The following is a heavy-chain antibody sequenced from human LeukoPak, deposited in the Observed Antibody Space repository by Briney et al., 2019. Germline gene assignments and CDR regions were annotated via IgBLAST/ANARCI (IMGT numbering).Heavy chain of an antibody. Sequence: GGSLRLSCAASGFTFSGYWMHWVRQAPGKGLVWVSRINSDGTNTNYADSVKGRFTISRDNAKNTLYLQMNSLRAEDTAVYYCARIASRDYLDYWGQGTLVTVSS. J-gene: IGHJ4*02. CDR2: INSDGTNT. D-gene: IGHD2-2*01. CDR1: GFTFSGYW. CDR3: ARIASRDYLDY. V-gene: IGHV3-74*01.